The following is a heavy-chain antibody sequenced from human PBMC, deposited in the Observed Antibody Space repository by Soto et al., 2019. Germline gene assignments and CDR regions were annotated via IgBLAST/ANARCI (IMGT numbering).Heavy chain of an antibody. CDR1: VGSIISGDYY. J-gene: IGHJ6*02. Sequence: SETLSLTCTFSVGSIISGDYYWSWIRQPPGKGLEWIGYIYYSGSTYYNPSLKSRVTISVDTSKNQFSLKLSSVTAADTAVYYCARESRFGELTYYYYGMDVWGQGTTVTVSS. D-gene: IGHD3-10*01. V-gene: IGHV4-30-4*01. CDR2: IYYSGST. CDR3: ARESRFGELTYYYYGMDV.